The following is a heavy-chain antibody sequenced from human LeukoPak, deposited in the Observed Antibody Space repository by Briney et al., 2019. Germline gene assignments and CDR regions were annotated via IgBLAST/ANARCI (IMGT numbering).Heavy chain of an antibody. CDR2: IYTSGST. CDR3: ATSPPLLWFGETPHWFDP. Sequence: SETLSLTCTVSGGSISSYYWSWIRQPAGKGLEWIGRIYTSGSTNYNPSLKSRVTMSVDTSKNQFSLKLSSVTAADTAVYYCATSPPLLWFGETPHWFDPWGQGTLVTVSS. D-gene: IGHD3-10*01. CDR1: GGSISSYY. J-gene: IGHJ5*02. V-gene: IGHV4-4*07.